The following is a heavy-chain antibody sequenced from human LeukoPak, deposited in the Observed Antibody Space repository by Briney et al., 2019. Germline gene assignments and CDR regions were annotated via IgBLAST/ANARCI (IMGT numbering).Heavy chain of an antibody. J-gene: IGHJ6*03. Sequence: SETLSLTCTVSGGSVSTYYWNWIRQSAGKGLEWIGRIYSSGITDYSPSLKSRATTSVDTSNNQFSLRLTSVTAADTAVYYCARALGARAYYYMDVWGKGTTVTVSS. CDR2: IYSSGIT. CDR1: GGSVSTYY. CDR3: ARALGARAYYYMDV. D-gene: IGHD5-12*01. V-gene: IGHV4-4*07.